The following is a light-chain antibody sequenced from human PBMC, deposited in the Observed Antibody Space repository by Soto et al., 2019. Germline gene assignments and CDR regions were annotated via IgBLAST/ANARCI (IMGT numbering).Light chain of an antibody. V-gene: IGKV1-5*03. CDR1: QNINSW. CDR2: KAS. J-gene: IGKJ2*03. CDR3: QQYNSYSEYR. Sequence: DIQMTQSPATLSASVGDRVTITCRASQNINSWLAWYQQKPGEAPKPLIYKASSLEIGVPSRFSGSGSGTEFTLTISCLQPEDFATYYCQQYNSYSEYRFGQGTKLEIK.